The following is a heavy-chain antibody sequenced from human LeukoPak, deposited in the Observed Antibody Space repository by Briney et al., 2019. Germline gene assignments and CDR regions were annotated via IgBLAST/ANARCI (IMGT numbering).Heavy chain of an antibody. CDR3: AKDHPSGYYFDY. J-gene: IGHJ4*02. CDR1: GFTFSTYA. CDR2: ISGSGGST. V-gene: IGHV3-23*01. D-gene: IGHD1-14*01. Sequence: GGSLRLSCAASGFTFSTYAMSWVRQAPGKGLEWVSAISGSGGSTFNADSVKGRFTISRGNSKNTLFLQMNSLRAEDTAICYCAKDHPSGYYFDYWGRGTLVTVSS.